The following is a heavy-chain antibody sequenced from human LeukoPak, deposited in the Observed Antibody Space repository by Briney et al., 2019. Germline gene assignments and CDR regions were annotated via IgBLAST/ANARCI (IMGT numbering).Heavy chain of an antibody. CDR3: AKSDYYDSSGYYYDPNDAFDI. V-gene: IGHV3-30*18. CDR1: GFTFSSYG. D-gene: IGHD3-22*01. CDR2: ISYDGSNK. Sequence: GGSLRLSCAASGFTFSSYGMHWVRQAPGKGLEWVAVISYDGSNKYYADSVKGRFTISRDNSKNTLYLQRNSLRAEDTAVYYCAKSDYYDSSGYYYDPNDAFDIWGQGTMVTVSS. J-gene: IGHJ3*02.